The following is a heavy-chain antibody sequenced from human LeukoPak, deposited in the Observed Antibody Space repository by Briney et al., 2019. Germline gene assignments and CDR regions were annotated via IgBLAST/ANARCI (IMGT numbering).Heavy chain of an antibody. J-gene: IGHJ4*02. CDR1: GGSISSYY. Sequence: SETLSLTCTVSGGSISSYYWSWIRQPPGKGLEWIGYIYCSGSTNYNPSLKSRVTISVDTSKNQFSLKLSSVTAADTAVYYCARGTDNRLGLYYFDYWGQGTLVTVSS. V-gene: IGHV4-59*01. D-gene: IGHD1-14*01. CDR2: IYCSGST. CDR3: ARGTDNRLGLYYFDY.